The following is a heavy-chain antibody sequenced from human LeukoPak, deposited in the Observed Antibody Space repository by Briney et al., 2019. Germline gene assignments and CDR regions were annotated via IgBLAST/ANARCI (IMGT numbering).Heavy chain of an antibody. V-gene: IGHV1-2*02. J-gene: IGHJ4*02. CDR3: DSEAYCSGRRCPVQRVAS. CDR2: IDSKNGDT. CDR1: GDTFTSYY. D-gene: IGHD2-15*01. Sequence: EASVKVSCKASGDTFTSYYMHWVRQAPGQGLEWMGWIDSKNGDTKYAQKFQSRLIITRDTSIGIAYMELRSLISDDTAVYYCDSEAYCSGRRCPVQRVASWGQGTPVTVSS.